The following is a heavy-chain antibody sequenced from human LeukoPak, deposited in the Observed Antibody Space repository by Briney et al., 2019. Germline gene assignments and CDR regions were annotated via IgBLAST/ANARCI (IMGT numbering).Heavy chain of an antibody. CDR1: GFTFSNYA. V-gene: IGHV3-23*01. Sequence: GGSLRLSCAASGFTFSNYAMRWVRQAPGKGLEWVSAISGSGGSTYYADSVKGRFTISRDDSKNTLYLQMNSLRAEDTAVYYCAKGHYLITMVRGADYWGQGTLVTVSS. J-gene: IGHJ4*02. CDR3: AKGHYLITMVRGADY. D-gene: IGHD3-10*01. CDR2: ISGSGGST.